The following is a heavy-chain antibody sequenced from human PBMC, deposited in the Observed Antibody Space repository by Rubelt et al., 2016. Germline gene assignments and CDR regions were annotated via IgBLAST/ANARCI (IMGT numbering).Heavy chain of an antibody. Sequence: VQLVESGGGLVKPGGSLRLPCAASGFTFSDSYMTWIRQAPGKGLEWVSYISTTINHTNYAGSVKGRFAISRDNARNSLYLQMNSLRADDTAVYYCARAPWRADFRGQGTLVTVSS. J-gene: IGHJ4*02. CDR3: ARAPWRADF. D-gene: IGHD3-3*01. V-gene: IGHV3-11*06. CDR2: ISTTINHT. CDR1: GFTFSDSY.